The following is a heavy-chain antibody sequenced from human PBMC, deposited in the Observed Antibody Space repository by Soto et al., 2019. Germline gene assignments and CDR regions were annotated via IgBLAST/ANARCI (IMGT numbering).Heavy chain of an antibody. CDR1: GGSINSYY. J-gene: IGHJ4*02. D-gene: IGHD3-10*01. V-gene: IGHV4-4*07. Sequence: SETLSLTCSVSGGSINSYYWSWIRQPAGKGLEWIGRIYSTGNTNYNPSLKSRAAISVDTSKNQFSPKLSSVTAADTAVYYCARTYGSGSYYNYWGQGTLVTVSS. CDR2: IYSTGNT. CDR3: ARTYGSGSYYNY.